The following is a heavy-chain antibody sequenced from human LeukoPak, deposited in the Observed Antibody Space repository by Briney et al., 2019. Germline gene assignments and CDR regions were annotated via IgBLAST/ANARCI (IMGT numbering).Heavy chain of an antibody. J-gene: IGHJ4*02. Sequence: GGSLRLSCAASGFTFSNAWMTWVRQAPGRGLDWLAAIRGSGDTYYADSVKGRFTISRDNSKNMLYLQMNSLRAEDTAVYYCAKTFPYGTTWYGFCDYWGQGALVTVSS. D-gene: IGHD3-3*01. CDR3: AKTFPYGTTWYGFCDY. V-gene: IGHV3-23*01. CDR2: IRGSGDT. CDR1: GFTFSNAW.